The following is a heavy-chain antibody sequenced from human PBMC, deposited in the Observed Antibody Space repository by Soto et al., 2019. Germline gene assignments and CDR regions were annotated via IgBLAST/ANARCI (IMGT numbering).Heavy chain of an antibody. Sequence: SETLSLTXAVYGGSFSGYYWSWIRQPPGKGLEWIGEINHSGSTNYNPSLKSRVTISVDTSKNQFSLKLSSVTAADTAVYYCARDSAAAYIPYYYYYGMDVWGQGTTVTVSS. J-gene: IGHJ6*02. CDR1: GGSFSGYY. CDR3: ARDSAAAYIPYYYYYGMDV. D-gene: IGHD6-13*01. CDR2: INHSGST. V-gene: IGHV4-34*01.